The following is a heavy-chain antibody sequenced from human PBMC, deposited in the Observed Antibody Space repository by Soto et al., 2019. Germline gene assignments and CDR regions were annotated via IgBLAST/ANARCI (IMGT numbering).Heavy chain of an antibody. Sequence: SVKVSCKASGFTFTSSAVQWVRQARGQRLEWIGWIVVGSGNTNYAQKFQERVTITRDMSTSAAYMEPSSLRSEDTAVYYCAADGLVGATFIDYWGQGTLVTVS. CDR1: GFTFTSSA. D-gene: IGHD1-26*01. V-gene: IGHV1-58*01. CDR3: AADGLVGATFIDY. J-gene: IGHJ4*02. CDR2: IVVGSGNT.